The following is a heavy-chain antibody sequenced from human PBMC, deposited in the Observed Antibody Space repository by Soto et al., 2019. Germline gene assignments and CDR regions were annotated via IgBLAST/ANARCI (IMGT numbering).Heavy chain of an antibody. CDR3: ARDLGELLYGYDY. D-gene: IGHD3-10*01. V-gene: IGHV3-21*01. Sequence: AGGSLRLSCAASGFTFSSYSMNWVRQAPGKGLEWVSSISSSSSYIYYADSVKGRFTISRDNAKNSLYLQMNSLRAEDTAVYYCARDLGELLYGYDYWGQGTLVTVSS. J-gene: IGHJ4*02. CDR1: GFTFSSYS. CDR2: ISSSSSYI.